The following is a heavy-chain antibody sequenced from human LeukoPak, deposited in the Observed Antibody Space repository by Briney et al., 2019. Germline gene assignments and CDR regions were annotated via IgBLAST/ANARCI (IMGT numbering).Heavy chain of an antibody. CDR1: GFTFSSNY. CDR3: ARGRGWSDAFDI. CDR2: IYTGGST. D-gene: IGHD5-24*01. V-gene: IGHV3-53*01. J-gene: IGHJ3*02. Sequence: PGGSLRLSCAASGFTFSSNYMSWVRQAPGKGLEWVSVIYTGGSTYYADSVKGRFTISRDNSKNTLYLQMNSLSAEDTAVYYCARGRGWSDAFDIWGQGTMVTVSA.